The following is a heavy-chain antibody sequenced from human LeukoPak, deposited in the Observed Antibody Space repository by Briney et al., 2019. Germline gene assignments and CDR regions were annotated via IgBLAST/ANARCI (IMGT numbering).Heavy chain of an antibody. CDR2: VTSNGGAT. D-gene: IGHD2-8*02. V-gene: IGHV3-64*01. CDR3: ARSTVSYYFDY. Sequence: PGGSLRLSRTASGFTFSTYAMHWVRQAPGKGLEYVSAVTSNGGATYYANSVKGRFTISRDNSKNTLYLQMGSLRPEDMAVYYCARSTVSYYFDYWGQGTLVTVSS. J-gene: IGHJ4*02. CDR1: GFTFSTYA.